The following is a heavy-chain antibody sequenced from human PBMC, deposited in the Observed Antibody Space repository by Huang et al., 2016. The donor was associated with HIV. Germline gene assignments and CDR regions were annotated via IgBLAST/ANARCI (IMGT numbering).Heavy chain of an antibody. Sequence: QVQLHQWGAGLLKPSETLSLTCAVYNGSLSGYYWTWIRQSPGKGLEWVGDINQSRSTKYNPSLKSRAIISLDTSKNQFSLKVGSVTAADTAVYYCARGGSYFDFWGQGTLVTV. CDR1: NGSLSGYY. CDR3: ARGGSYFDF. V-gene: IGHV4-34*01. CDR2: INQSRST. D-gene: IGHD1-1*01. J-gene: IGHJ4*02.